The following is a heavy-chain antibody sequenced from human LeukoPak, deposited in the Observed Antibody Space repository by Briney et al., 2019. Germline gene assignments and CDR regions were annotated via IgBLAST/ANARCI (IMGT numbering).Heavy chain of an antibody. CDR3: ARARYYDILTGYYVYAFDI. J-gene: IGHJ3*02. Sequence: GGSLRLSCTVSGFTVSSNSMSWVRQAPGKGLEWVSFIYSDNTHYSDSVKGRFTISRDNSKNTLYLQMSSLRSEDTAVYYCARARYYDILTGYYVYAFDIWGQGTMVTVSS. D-gene: IGHD3-9*01. CDR2: IYSDNT. V-gene: IGHV3-53*05. CDR1: GFTVSSNS.